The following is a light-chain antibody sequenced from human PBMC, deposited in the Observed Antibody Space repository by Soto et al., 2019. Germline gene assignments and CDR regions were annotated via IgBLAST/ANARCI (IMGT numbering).Light chain of an antibody. CDR3: LQDYDYPRT. CDR2: AAS. V-gene: IGKV1-6*01. J-gene: IGKJ1*01. Sequence: IQMTQSPATVSSSVRERFTITCRASQSIGDSLAWYQQKPGKAPNLLISAASRLQSGVPSRFSGRGSGTDFTLTISSLQPEDFATYYCLQDYDYPRTFGQGTKV. CDR1: QSIGDS.